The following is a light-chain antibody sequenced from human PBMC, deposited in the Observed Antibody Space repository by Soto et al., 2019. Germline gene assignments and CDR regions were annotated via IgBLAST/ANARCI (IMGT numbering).Light chain of an antibody. V-gene: IGLV2-14*01. Sequence: QSVLTQPASVSGSPGQSITISFTGTSSDVGGYNYVSWYQQHPGKAPKLMIYEVSNRPSGVSNRFSGSKSGNTASLTISGLQAEDEADYYCSSYTSSSTPLYVFGTGTKVTV. CDR3: SSYTSSSTPLYV. CDR1: SSDVGGYNY. J-gene: IGLJ1*01. CDR2: EVS.